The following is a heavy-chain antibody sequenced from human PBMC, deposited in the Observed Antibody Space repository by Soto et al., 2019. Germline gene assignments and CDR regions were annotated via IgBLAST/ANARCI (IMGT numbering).Heavy chain of an antibody. CDR1: GGSISSYY. CDR3: ARHAGYQLLRFDY. Sequence: PSETLSLTCTVSGGSISSYYWSWIRQPPGKGLEWIGYIYYSGSTNYNPSLKSRVTISVDTSKNQFSPKLSSVTAADTAVYYCARHAGYQLLRFDYWGQGTLVTVSS. CDR2: IYYSGST. J-gene: IGHJ4*02. D-gene: IGHD2-2*01. V-gene: IGHV4-59*08.